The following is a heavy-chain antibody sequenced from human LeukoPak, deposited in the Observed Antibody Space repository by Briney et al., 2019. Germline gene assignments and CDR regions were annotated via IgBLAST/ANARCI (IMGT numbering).Heavy chain of an antibody. CDR3: ARGGRSDNWFDP. CDR2: IYYSGST. Sequence: PSETLSLTCTVSGXSISSYYWSWIRQPPGKGLEWIGYIYYSGSTNYNPSLKSRVTISVDTSKNQFSLKLSSVTAADTAVYYCARGGRSDNWFDPWGQGTLVTVSS. V-gene: IGHV4-59*01. CDR1: GXSISSYY. J-gene: IGHJ5*02.